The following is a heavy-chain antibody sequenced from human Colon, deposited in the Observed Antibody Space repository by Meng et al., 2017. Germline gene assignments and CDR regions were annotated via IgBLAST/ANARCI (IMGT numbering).Heavy chain of an antibody. J-gene: IGHJ4*02. CDR1: GGPISGSDYF. V-gene: IGHV4-30-4*01. Sequence: QVQLQESGPGLVKPSQTLYPTCTVSGGPISGSDYFWNWIRQPPGKGLEWIGYIYYSGSTYYNPSLKSRVTISVDTSKNQFSLKLSSVTAADTAVYFCARVPPSLYFDSWGQGTLVTVSS. CDR3: ARVPPSLYFDS. CDR2: IYYSGST. D-gene: IGHD6-6*01.